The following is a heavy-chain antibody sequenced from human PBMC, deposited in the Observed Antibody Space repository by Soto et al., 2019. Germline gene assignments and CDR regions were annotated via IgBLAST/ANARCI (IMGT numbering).Heavy chain of an antibody. CDR3: ARGEESGIAVAGHDAFDI. D-gene: IGHD6-19*01. Sequence: QVQLVQSGAEVKKPGSSVKVSCKASGGTFSSYAISWVRQAPGLGLDWMGGIIPIFGTANYAQKFQGRVTITADESTSTAYMELSSLRSEDTAVYYCARGEESGIAVAGHDAFDIWGKGTMVTVSS. J-gene: IGHJ3*02. CDR2: IIPIFGTA. V-gene: IGHV1-69*01. CDR1: GGTFSSYA.